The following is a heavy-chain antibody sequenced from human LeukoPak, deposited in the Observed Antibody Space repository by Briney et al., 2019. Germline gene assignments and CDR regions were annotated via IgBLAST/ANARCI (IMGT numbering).Heavy chain of an antibody. CDR3: ARSPTTDYSDL. CDR1: GGSINSYY. D-gene: IGHD1-1*01. CDR2: ISYSGST. V-gene: IGHV4-59*08. J-gene: IGHJ4*02. Sequence: PSETLSLICTVSGGSINSYYWIWIRQPPGKGREWIGYISYSGSTNYNPSLKSRVTISVGMSKNQFSLKLSSVTAADTAIYYCARSPTTDYSDLWGQGTLVTVSS.